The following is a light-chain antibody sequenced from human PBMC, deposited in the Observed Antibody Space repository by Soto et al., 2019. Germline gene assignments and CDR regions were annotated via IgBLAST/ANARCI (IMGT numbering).Light chain of an antibody. CDR2: LGS. V-gene: IGKV2-28*01. CDR3: MQALQTPPT. Sequence: DIVMTQSPLSLPVTPGEPASISCRSSQSLLHSNGYNYLDWYLQKPGQSPQLLIYLGSNRASGVPDRFSGSGSGTDFTLKISRVEAEDVAVYYCMQALQTPPTFGQGTKVDIK. J-gene: IGKJ1*01. CDR1: QSLLHSNGYNY.